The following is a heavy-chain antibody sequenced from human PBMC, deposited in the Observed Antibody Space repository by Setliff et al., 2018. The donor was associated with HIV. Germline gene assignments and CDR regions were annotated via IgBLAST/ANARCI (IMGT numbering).Heavy chain of an antibody. CDR3: AKEYYYDSSGYGVFDY. CDR2: ISGSGGST. V-gene: IGHV3-23*01. CDR1: GFTFSNYA. Sequence: GGSLRLSCAASGFTFSNYAMSWVRQAPGRGLEWISAISGSGGSTYFADSVKGRFTISRDNSKNTLFLQMNSLRAEDTAVYYCAKEYYYDSSGYGVFDYWGQGTLVTV. D-gene: IGHD3-22*01. J-gene: IGHJ4*02.